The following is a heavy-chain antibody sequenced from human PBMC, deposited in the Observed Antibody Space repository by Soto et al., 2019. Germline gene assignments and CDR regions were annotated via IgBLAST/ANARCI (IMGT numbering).Heavy chain of an antibody. V-gene: IGHV1-2*02. CDR1: GYTFTGYY. J-gene: IGHJ4*02. CDR2: INPNSGGT. CDR3: ARNGYDYSNYESDY. D-gene: IGHD4-4*01. Sequence: ASVKVSCKASGYTFTGYYMHWVRQAPGQGLEWMGWINPNSGGTNYAQKFQGRVTMTRDTSISTAYMELSRLRSDDTAVYYCARNGYDYSNYESDYWGQGTLVTVYS.